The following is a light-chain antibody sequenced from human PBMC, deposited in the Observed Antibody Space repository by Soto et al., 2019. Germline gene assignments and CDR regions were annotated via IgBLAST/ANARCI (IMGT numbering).Light chain of an antibody. CDR1: HSVGTN. CDR2: GAS. CDR3: QQYDDWPLT. V-gene: IGKV3-15*01. Sequence: EIVMTQSPDTLSVSPGEGATLSCRASHSVGTNLAWYQQKPGQAPRLVISGASTRATGVPARFSGSGSATDFALSISGLQSEGFAVYYCQQYDDWPLTFGGGTRVEIK. J-gene: IGKJ4*01.